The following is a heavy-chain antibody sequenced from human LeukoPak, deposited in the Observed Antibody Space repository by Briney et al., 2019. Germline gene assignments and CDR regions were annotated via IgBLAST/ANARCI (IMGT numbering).Heavy chain of an antibody. CDR2: ISAYNGNT. V-gene: IGHV1-18*01. Sequence: ASVKVSCKASGGTFSSYAISWVRQAPGQGLEWMGWISAYNGNTNYAQKLQGRVTMTTDTSTSTAYMELRSLRSDDRAAYYCARDTTYYDFWSGYRRDNWFDPWGQGTLVTVSS. D-gene: IGHD3-3*01. CDR1: GGTFSSYA. CDR3: ARDTTYYDFWSGYRRDNWFDP. J-gene: IGHJ5*02.